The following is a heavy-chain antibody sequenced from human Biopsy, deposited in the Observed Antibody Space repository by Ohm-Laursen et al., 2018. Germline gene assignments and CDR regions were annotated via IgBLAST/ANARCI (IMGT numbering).Heavy chain of an antibody. J-gene: IGHJ4*02. D-gene: IGHD7-27*01. CDR1: GGSIKSHY. CDR2: IYYTGHT. CDR3: ARLTGDPSY. V-gene: IGHV4-59*07. Sequence: SDTLSLTCPVSGGSIKSHYWNWIRQSPGKGLEWIGFIYYTGHTNYNPSLKSRATISVDTSRNQFSLKVISVTAADTAVYYCARLTGDPSYWGQGILVTVSS.